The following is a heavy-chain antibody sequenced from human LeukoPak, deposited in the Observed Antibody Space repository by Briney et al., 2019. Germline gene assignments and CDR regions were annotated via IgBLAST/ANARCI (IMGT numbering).Heavy chain of an antibody. CDR2: ISGSGGST. CDR1: GSTFSSYG. J-gene: IGHJ4*02. Sequence: GGSLRLSCAASGSTFSSYGMHWVRQAPGKGLEWVSAISGSGGSTYYADSVKGRFTISRDNSKNTLYLQMNSLRAEDTAVYYCAKEGQQWLVLFDYWGQGTLVTVSS. CDR3: AKEGQQWLVLFDY. V-gene: IGHV3-23*01. D-gene: IGHD6-19*01.